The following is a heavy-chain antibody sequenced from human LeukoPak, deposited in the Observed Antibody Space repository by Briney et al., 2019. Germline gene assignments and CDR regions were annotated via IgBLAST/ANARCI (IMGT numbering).Heavy chain of an antibody. CDR1: GFTFSSYW. J-gene: IGHJ4*02. V-gene: IGHV3-7*01. Sequence: PGGSLRLSCAASGFTFSSYWMSWVRQAPGKGLEWVANIKEDGSEKYYVDSVKGRFTISRDNAKNSLYLQMNSLRAEDTAVYYCARGGGVGTTDYWGQGTLVTVSS. D-gene: IGHD2-8*01. CDR2: IKEDGSEK. CDR3: ARGGGVGTTDY.